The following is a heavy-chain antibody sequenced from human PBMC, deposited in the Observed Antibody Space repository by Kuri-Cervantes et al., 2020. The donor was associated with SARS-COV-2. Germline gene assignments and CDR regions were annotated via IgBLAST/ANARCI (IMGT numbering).Heavy chain of an antibody. Sequence: GESLKISCAASGFTFSSSGINWVRQAPGKGLVWVSRINSDGSSTSYADSVKGRFTISRDNAKNTLYLQMNSLRAEDTAVYYCARDPNDWAFDIWGQGTMVTVSS. V-gene: IGHV3-74*01. CDR1: GFTFSSSG. J-gene: IGHJ3*02. D-gene: IGHD1-1*01. CDR2: INSDGSST. CDR3: ARDPNDWAFDI.